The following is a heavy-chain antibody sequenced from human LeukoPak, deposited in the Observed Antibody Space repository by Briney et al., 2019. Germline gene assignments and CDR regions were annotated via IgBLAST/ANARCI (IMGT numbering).Heavy chain of an antibody. Sequence: SETLSLTCTVSGGSISSGAYYWRWIRQYPGKGLEWVGYMQYSGSTNYNPSLKSRVAISVDTSKNQFSLKLSSVTAADTAVYYCERSGGSYFDYWGQGILVTVSS. J-gene: IGHJ4*02. CDR3: ERSGGSYFDY. CDR2: MQYSGST. CDR1: GGSISSGAYY. V-gene: IGHV4-31*03. D-gene: IGHD2-15*01.